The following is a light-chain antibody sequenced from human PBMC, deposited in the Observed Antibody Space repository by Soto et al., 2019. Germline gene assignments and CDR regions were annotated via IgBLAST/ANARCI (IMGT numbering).Light chain of an antibody. CDR1: SSNIGAGYD. CDR2: GNS. Sequence: QSVLTQPPSVSGAPGQRVTISCTGSSSNIGAGYDVHWYQHLPGTAPKLLIYGNSNRPSGVPDRFSGSKSGTSASLAITGLQAEDEADYYCQSYDSSLSVLYVFRTGTKVPVL. V-gene: IGLV1-40*01. CDR3: QSYDSSLSVLYV. J-gene: IGLJ1*01.